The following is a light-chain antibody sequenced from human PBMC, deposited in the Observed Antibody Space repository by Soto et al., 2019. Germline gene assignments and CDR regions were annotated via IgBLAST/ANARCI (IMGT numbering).Light chain of an antibody. CDR2: DAS. CDR3: QQRSNWPPWT. V-gene: IGKV3D-20*02. Sequence: DIVLTQSPGTLSLSPGERATLSCSASQSVSSSYFAWYQQKPGQAPRLLIYDASNRATGIPARFSGSGSGTDFTLTISSLEPEDFAVYYCQQRSNWPPWTFGQGTKVDIK. J-gene: IGKJ1*01. CDR1: QSVSSSY.